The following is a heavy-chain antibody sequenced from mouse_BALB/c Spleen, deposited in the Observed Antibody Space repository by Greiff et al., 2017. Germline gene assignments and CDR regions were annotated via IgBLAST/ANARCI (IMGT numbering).Heavy chain of an antibody. Sequence: VQLQQSGPGLVAPSQSLSITCTVSGFSLTSYGVHWVRQPPGKGLEWLGVIWAGGSTNYNSALMSRLSISKDNSKSQVFLKMNSLQTDDTAMYYCAREGGYDYDRFAYWGQGTLVTVSA. D-gene: IGHD2-4*01. CDR2: IWAGGST. V-gene: IGHV2-9*02. J-gene: IGHJ3*01. CDR1: GFSLTSYG. CDR3: AREGGYDYDRFAY.